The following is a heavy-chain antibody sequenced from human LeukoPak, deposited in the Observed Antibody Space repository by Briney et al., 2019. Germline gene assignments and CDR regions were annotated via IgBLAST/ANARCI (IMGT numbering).Heavy chain of an antibody. CDR2: IIPILGIA. J-gene: IGHJ4*02. Sequence: SVKVSCKASGGTFSSYAISWVRQAPGQGLEWKGRIIPILGIANYAQKFQGRVTITADKSTSTAYMELSSLRSEDTAVYYCASAPGDYFDYWGQGTLVTVSS. V-gene: IGHV1-69*04. CDR1: GGTFSSYA. CDR3: ASAPGDYFDY.